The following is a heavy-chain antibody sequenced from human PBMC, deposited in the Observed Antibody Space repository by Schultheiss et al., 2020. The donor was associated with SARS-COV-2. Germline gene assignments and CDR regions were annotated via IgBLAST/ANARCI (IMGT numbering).Heavy chain of an antibody. Sequence: SETLSLTCSVSGVSTSRYHWSWIRQSPGKEMQWIGYISYNGDTEYSPSVKGRISISLDTSKNQFSLKLTSVTAADTAVYYCARRRSDGNWYLDTWGQGTLVTVSS. CDR2: ISYNGDT. D-gene: IGHD4-23*01. CDR3: ARRRSDGNWYLDT. J-gene: IGHJ4*02. V-gene: IGHV4-59*08. CDR1: GVSTSRYH.